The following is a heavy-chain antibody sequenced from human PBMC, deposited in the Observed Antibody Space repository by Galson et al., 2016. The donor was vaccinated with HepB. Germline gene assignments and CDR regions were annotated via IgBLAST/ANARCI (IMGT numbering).Heavy chain of an antibody. J-gene: IGHJ2*01. CDR3: ARGYYAYSKWYFDL. CDR2: ITDSGST. V-gene: IGHV4-34*01. Sequence: SETLSLTCAVSGGSFSGYYWTWIRQPPGKGLEWIGEITDSGSTNYNPSLKSRVTISVDTSRNQFSLTQGSMTAADTAMNFCARGYYAYSKWYFDLWGRGTQVTVSS. CDR1: GGSFSGYY. D-gene: IGHD3-10*01.